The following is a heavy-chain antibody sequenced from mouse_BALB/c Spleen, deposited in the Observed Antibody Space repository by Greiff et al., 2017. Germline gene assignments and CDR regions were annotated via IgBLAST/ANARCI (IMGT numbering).Heavy chain of an antibody. CDR1: GFTFSSFG. CDR2: ISSGSSTI. CDR3: ARKRKYGNFSIAMDY. J-gene: IGHJ4*01. V-gene: IGHV5-17*02. D-gene: IGHD2-10*02. Sequence: VQLMESGGGLVQPGGSRKLSCAASGFTFSSFGMHWVRQAPEKGLEWVAYISSGSSTIYYADTVKGRFTISRDNPKNTLFLQMTSLRSEDTAMYYCARKRKYGNFSIAMDYWGQGTSVTVSS.